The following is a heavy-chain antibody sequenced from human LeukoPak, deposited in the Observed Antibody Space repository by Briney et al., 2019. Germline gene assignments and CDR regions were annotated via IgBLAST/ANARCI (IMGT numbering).Heavy chain of an antibody. CDR3: AKDLSRIAMAGTNY. D-gene: IGHD6-19*01. V-gene: IGHV3-23*01. J-gene: IGHJ4*02. CDR1: GFTLSSFA. CDR2: ISGSGGST. Sequence: GGSLRLSCAASGFTLSSFAMTWVRQASEKGLEWVSTISGSGGSTYYAASVKGRFTISRDNSKNTLFLQMDSLKAEDTAVYYCAKDLSRIAMAGTNYWGQGTLVTVSS.